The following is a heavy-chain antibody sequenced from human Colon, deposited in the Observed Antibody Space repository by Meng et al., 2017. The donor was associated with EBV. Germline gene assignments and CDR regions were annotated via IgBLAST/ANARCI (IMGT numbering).Heavy chain of an antibody. Sequence: VQFQKWGAGLLKPSAHLAPTWAVYGGPSSNFYWSWIRQPPGKGLEWIGEMKQSGITNYNPSLKSRVTISVDASKNQFSLKLSSVTAADTAVYYCARAWGYCSSGSCRTGWGQGTLVTVSS. CDR3: ARAWGYCSSGSCRTG. CDR2: MKQSGIT. J-gene: IGHJ4*02. D-gene: IGHD2-15*01. CDR1: GGPSSNFY. V-gene: IGHV4-34*01.